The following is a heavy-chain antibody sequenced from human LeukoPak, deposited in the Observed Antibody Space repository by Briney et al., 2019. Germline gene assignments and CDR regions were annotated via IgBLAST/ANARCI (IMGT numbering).Heavy chain of an antibody. CDR1: GFTFSSYA. CDR2: ISYDGSNK. CDR3: ARTPVPYCSSTSCYADWFDP. J-gene: IGHJ5*02. V-gene: IGHV3-30*04. D-gene: IGHD2-2*01. Sequence: GGSLRLSCAVSGFTFSSYAMHWVRQAPGKGLEWVAVISYDGSNKYYADSVKGRFTISRDNSKNTLYLQMNSLRAEDTAVYYCARTPVPYCSSTSCYADWFDPWGQGTLVTVSS.